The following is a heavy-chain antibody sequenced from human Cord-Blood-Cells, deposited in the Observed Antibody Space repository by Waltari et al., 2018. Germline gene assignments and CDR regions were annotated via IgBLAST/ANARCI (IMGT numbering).Heavy chain of an antibody. CDR2: IWYDGSNK. CDR1: GFTFSSYG. CDR3: ARDRTNYWYFDL. V-gene: IGHV3-33*01. J-gene: IGHJ2*01. Sequence: QVQLVESGGGVVQPGRSLRLSCAASGFTFSSYGMHWVRQAPGKGLEWVAVIWYDGSNKYYADSVKCRFTISRDNSKNTLYLQMNSLRAEDTAVYYCARDRTNYWYFDLWGRGTLVTVSS.